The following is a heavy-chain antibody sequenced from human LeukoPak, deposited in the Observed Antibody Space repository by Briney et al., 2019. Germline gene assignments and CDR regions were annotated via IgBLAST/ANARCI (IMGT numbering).Heavy chain of an antibody. Sequence: PSETLSLTCTVSGGSISSASYYWSWIRQPAGKGLQWIGRIYTSGSTYYNPSLKSRVTISVDTSKNQFSLKLSSVTAADTAVYYCASSTRWGDYFDYWGQGTLVTVSS. CDR3: ASSTRWGDYFDY. D-gene: IGHD3-16*01. J-gene: IGHJ4*02. CDR1: GGSISSASYY. CDR2: IYTSGST. V-gene: IGHV4-61*02.